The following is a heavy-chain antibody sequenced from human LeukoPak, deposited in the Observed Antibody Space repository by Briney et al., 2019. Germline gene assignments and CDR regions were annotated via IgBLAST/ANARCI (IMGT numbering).Heavy chain of an antibody. V-gene: IGHV3-30*03. CDR3: AREYYYEELDY. CDR2: ISYDGSNK. CDR1: GFTFSSYG. Sequence: PGGSLRLSCAASGFTFSSYGMHWVRQAPGKGLEWVAVISYDGSNKYYADSVKGRFTISRDNSKNTLYLQMGSLRAEDMAVYYCAREYYYEELDYWGQGTLVTVSS. J-gene: IGHJ4*02. D-gene: IGHD3-22*01.